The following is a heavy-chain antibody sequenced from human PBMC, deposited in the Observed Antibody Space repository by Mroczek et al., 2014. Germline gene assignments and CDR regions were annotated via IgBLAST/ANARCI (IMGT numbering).Heavy chain of an antibody. CDR2: ISYDGSNK. CDR3: AKDSPRMGAAASEVNYYYGMDV. Sequence: QVQLVESGGGVVQPGRSLRLSCAASGFTFSSYGMHWVRQAPGKGLEWVAVISYDGSNKYYADSVKGRFTISRDNSKNTLYLQMNSLRAEDTAVYYCAKDSPRMGAAASEVNYYYGMDVVGPRDPRSPSP. D-gene: IGHD6-13*01. V-gene: IGHV3-30*18. CDR1: GFTFSSYG. J-gene: IGHJ6*02.